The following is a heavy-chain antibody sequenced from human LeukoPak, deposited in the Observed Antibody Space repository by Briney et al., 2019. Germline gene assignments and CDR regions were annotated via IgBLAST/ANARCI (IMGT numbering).Heavy chain of an antibody. V-gene: IGHV3-21*01. CDR2: ISSSSSYI. J-gene: IGHJ6*03. D-gene: IGHD3-22*01. CDR1: GFTFSSYS. CDR3: ASVTYYYDSSGYYPAYYYYMDV. Sequence: GGSLRLSCAASGFTFSSYSMNWVRQAPGKGLEWVSSISSSSSYIYYADSVKGRFTIYRDNAKNSLNLQMNSLRAEDTAVYYCASVTYYYDSSGYYPAYYYYMDVWGKGTTVTVSS.